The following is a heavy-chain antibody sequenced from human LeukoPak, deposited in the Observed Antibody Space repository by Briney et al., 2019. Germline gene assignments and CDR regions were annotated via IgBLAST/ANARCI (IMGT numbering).Heavy chain of an antibody. D-gene: IGHD4-11*01. V-gene: IGHV4-59*01. Sequence: SETLSLACTVSGGSISSYYWSWIRQPPGKGLEWIGYIYYSGSTNYNPSLKSRVTISVDTSKNQFSLKLSSVTAADTAVYYCARGSSTVTTASYYYGMDVWGQGTTVTVSS. CDR3: ARGSSTVTTASYYYGMDV. J-gene: IGHJ6*02. CDR2: IYYSGST. CDR1: GGSISSYY.